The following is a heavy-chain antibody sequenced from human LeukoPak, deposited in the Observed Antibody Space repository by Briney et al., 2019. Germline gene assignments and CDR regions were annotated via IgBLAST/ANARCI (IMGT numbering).Heavy chain of an antibody. CDR3: ARGRRWFGELLSITRRFDP. CDR1: GGSFSGYY. J-gene: IGHJ5*02. V-gene: IGHV4-34*01. D-gene: IGHD3-10*01. CDR2: INHSGST. Sequence: PSETLSLTCAVYGGSFSGYYWSWIRQPPGKGLEWVGEINHSGSTNYNPSLKSRVTISVDTSKNQFSLKLSSVTAADTAVYYCARGRRWFGELLSITRRFDPWGQGTLVTVSS.